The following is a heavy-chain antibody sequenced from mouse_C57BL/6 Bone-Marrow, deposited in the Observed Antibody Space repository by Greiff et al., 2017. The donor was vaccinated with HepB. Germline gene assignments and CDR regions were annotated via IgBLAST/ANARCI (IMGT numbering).Heavy chain of an antibody. D-gene: IGHD1-1*01. J-gene: IGHJ2*01. Sequence: QVQLKQPGAELVKPGASVKMSCKASGYTFTSYWITWVKQRPGQGLEWIGDIYPGSGSTNYNEKFKSKATLTVDTSSSTAYMQLSSLTSEDSAVYYCARGLITTVVAYYFDYWGQGTTLTVSS. CDR1: GYTFTSYW. CDR2: IYPGSGST. CDR3: ARGLITTVVAYYFDY. V-gene: IGHV1-55*01.